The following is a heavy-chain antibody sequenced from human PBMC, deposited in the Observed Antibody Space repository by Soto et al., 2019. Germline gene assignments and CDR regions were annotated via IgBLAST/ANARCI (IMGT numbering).Heavy chain of an antibody. CDR3: AREGFRGNWNDGWFDH. D-gene: IGHD1-1*01. CDR2: IWYDGSNK. Sequence: QVQLVESGGGVVQPGRSLRLSCAASGFTFSSYGMHWVRQAPGKGLEWVAVIWYDGSNKYYADSVKGRFTISRDNSKNTLYLQMNSMRAEDTAVYYCAREGFRGNWNDGWFDHWGQGTLVTVSS. CDR1: GFTFSSYG. V-gene: IGHV3-33*01. J-gene: IGHJ5*02.